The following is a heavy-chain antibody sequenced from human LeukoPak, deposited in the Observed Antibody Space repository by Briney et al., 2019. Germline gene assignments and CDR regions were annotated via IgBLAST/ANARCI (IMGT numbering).Heavy chain of an antibody. CDR1: GYTFTSYY. V-gene: IGHV1-46*01. D-gene: IGHD2-21*02. J-gene: IGHJ4*02. CDR2: INPSGGST. Sequence: ASVKVSCKASGYTFTSYYMHWVRQAPGQGLEWMGIINPSGGSTSYAQKFQGRVTITEDTSTDTAYMELSSLRSEDTAVYYCARGGANIVVVTAMLSHFDYWGQGTLVTVSS. CDR3: ARGGANIVVVTAMLSHFDY.